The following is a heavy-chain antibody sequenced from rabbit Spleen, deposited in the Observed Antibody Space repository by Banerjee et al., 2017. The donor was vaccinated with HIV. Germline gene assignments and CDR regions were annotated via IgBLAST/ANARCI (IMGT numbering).Heavy chain of an antibody. D-gene: IGHD8-1*01. CDR3: ARDAGTSFSTYGMDL. V-gene: IGHV1S45*01. Sequence: QEQLVESGGGLVKPEGSLTLTCTASTFSFSSGNYMCWVRQAPGKGLEWIGCIYAGSTGTTDYASWAKGRVTISKPSSTTVTLHMTSLTAADTATYFCARDAGTSFSTYGMDLWGPGTLVTVS. CDR2: IYAGSTGTT. CDR1: TFSFSSGNY. J-gene: IGHJ6*01.